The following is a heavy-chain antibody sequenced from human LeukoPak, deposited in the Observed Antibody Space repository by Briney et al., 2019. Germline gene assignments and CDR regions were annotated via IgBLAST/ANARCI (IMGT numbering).Heavy chain of an antibody. V-gene: IGHV4-39*01. Sequence: SETLSLTCTVSGGSLSSSGYYWGCIRQPPGKGLEWVGCIYYSESTYYNPSLQSRVTISVDTSKNQLSLKLSSVTAADTAVYYCARHYDIFTGYSALNFDYWGQGTLVTVSS. J-gene: IGHJ4*02. CDR1: GGSLSSSGYY. CDR2: IYYSEST. CDR3: ARHYDIFTGYSALNFDY. D-gene: IGHD3-9*01.